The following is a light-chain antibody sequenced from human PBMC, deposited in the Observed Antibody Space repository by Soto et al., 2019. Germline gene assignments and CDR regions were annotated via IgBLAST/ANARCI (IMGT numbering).Light chain of an antibody. Sequence: IVMTQSPATLSVSPGERANLSCRASQSVGTKLAWYQQTPGQAPRLLIYGASNRATGVPARISGSVSGTEFTLTIASLQSEDFAVYYCQQYGSSPTFGQGTKVEIK. CDR3: QQYGSSPT. J-gene: IGKJ1*01. CDR2: GAS. V-gene: IGKV3-15*01. CDR1: QSVGTK.